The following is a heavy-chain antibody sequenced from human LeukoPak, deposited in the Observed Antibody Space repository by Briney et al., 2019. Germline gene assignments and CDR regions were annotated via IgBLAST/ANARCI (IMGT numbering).Heavy chain of an antibody. CDR2: IYYSGST. J-gene: IGHJ4*02. Sequence: SETLSLTCTVSGGSISSSSYYWGWIRQPPGKGLEWIGSIYYSGSTYYDPSLKSRVTISVDTSKNQFSLKLSSVTAADTAVYYCARGRYYFDYWGQGTLVTVSS. V-gene: IGHV4-39*07. CDR3: ARGRYYFDY. CDR1: GGSISSSSYY.